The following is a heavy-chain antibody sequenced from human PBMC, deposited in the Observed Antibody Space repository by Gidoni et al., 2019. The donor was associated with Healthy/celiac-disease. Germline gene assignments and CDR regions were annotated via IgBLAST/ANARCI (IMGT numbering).Heavy chain of an antibody. CDR2: IWYDGSNK. Sequence: VVQPGRSLRLSCAASGFTFSSYGMHWVRQAPGKGLEWVAVIWYDGSNKYYADSVKGRFTISRDNSKNTLYLQMNSLRAEDTAVYYCARGRYYDSSGYSADWFDPWGQGTLVTVSS. D-gene: IGHD3-22*01. J-gene: IGHJ5*02. CDR1: GFTFSSYG. CDR3: ARGRYYDSSGYSADWFDP. V-gene: IGHV3-33*01.